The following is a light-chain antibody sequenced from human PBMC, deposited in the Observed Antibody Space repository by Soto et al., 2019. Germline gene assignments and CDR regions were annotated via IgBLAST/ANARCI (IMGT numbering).Light chain of an antibody. CDR1: SSNIGAGFA. V-gene: IGLV1-40*01. CDR3: QSFDTSLTGSWV. J-gene: IGLJ3*02. CDR2: GNN. Sequence: QSVLTQPPSVSGAPGQRVSISCIGNSSNIGAGFAVHWYQQLPGTAPKLLIYGNNNRPSGVPDRFSGSTSGTSASLAITGLQPEDEADYHCQSFDTSLTGSWVFGGGTKLTVL.